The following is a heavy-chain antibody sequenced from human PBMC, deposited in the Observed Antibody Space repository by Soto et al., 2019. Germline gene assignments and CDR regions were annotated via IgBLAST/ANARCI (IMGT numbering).Heavy chain of an antibody. Sequence: GGSLRLSCPASVSTFTSDAMTWVRQVPGKGLEWVSSIGTRTGDLLYADSVKGRFTISRDNSRNTLYLQMNSLRTEDTAIYYCAKRSPSVTYYFDYWGQGTLVTVSS. CDR1: VSTFTSDA. CDR2: IGTRTGDL. CDR3: AKRSPSVTYYFDY. V-gene: IGHV3-23*01. D-gene: IGHD2-21*02. J-gene: IGHJ4*02.